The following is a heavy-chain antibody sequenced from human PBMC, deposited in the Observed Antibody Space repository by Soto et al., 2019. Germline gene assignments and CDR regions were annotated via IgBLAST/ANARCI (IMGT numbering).Heavy chain of an antibody. CDR2: ISSSSSYT. CDR3: ARDRLTTARDAFDI. J-gene: IGHJ3*02. D-gene: IGHD3-22*01. CDR1: GFTFSDYY. Sequence: GGSLRLSCAASGFTFSDYYMSWIRQAPGKGLEWVSYISSSSSYTNYADSVKGRFTISRDNAKNSLYLQMNSLRAEDTAVYYCARDRLTTARDAFDIWGQGTMVTVSS. V-gene: IGHV3-11*06.